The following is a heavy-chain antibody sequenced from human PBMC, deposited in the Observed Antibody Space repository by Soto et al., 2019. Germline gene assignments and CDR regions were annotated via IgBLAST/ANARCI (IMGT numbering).Heavy chain of an antibody. V-gene: IGHV3-21*01. D-gene: IGHD1-7*01. CDR2: ISSSSRYI. J-gene: IGHJ4*02. Sequence: EVQLVESGGGLVKPGGSLRLSCAASGFTFSSYSMNWVRQAPGKGLEWVSSISSSSRYIYYAESVKGRCTISRDNAKNSQYLHMNSLRAEDTDVDYCARDNYLTTNFDYWGQGTLVTVSS. CDR1: GFTFSSYS. CDR3: ARDNYLTTNFDY.